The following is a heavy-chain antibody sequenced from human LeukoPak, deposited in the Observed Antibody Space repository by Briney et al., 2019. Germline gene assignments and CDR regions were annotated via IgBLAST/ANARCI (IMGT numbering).Heavy chain of an antibody. CDR2: IKQDGSEK. V-gene: IGHV3-7*01. CDR3: ARTWGSRYYYYYMDV. D-gene: IGHD7-27*01. CDR1: GFTFSSYW. Sequence: PGGSLRLSCAASGFTFSSYWMSWVRQAPGKGLEWVANIKQDGSEKYYVDSVKGRFTISRDNAKNSLYLQMNSLRAEDTAVYYCARTWGSRYYYYYMDVWGKGTTVTVSS. J-gene: IGHJ6*03.